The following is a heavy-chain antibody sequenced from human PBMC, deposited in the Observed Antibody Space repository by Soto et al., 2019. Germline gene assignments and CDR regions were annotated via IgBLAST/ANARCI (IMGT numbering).Heavy chain of an antibody. V-gene: IGHV4-39*01. D-gene: IGHD3-9*01. CDR1: GGSISSSGYY. J-gene: IGHJ4*02. Sequence: SETLSLTGTVSGGSISSSGYYWGWIRQPPGKGLEWIGSIYYSGSTYYNPSLRSRVTISVDTSKNQFSLKVSSVTAADTAVYYCARGAILTGYYYYLGQGTLVTVSS. CDR3: ARGAILTGYYYY. CDR2: IYYSGST.